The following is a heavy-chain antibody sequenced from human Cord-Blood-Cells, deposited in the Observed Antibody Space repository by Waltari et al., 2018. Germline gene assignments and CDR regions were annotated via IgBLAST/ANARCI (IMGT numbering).Heavy chain of an antibody. Sequence: QVQLVASGGGGVQPGRSLRPSCAASGFTFSSDGLHWVRQAPGKGLEWVAVIWYDGSNKYYVDSVKGRFTISRDNSKNTLYLQMNSLRAEDTAVYYCARDATQSLDYWGQGTLVTVSS. CDR3: ARDATQSLDY. CDR1: GFTFSSDG. J-gene: IGHJ4*02. CDR2: IWYDGSNK. V-gene: IGHV3-33*01.